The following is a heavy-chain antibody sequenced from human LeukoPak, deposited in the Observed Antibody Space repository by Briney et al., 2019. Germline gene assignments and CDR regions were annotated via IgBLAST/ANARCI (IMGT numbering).Heavy chain of an antibody. Sequence: SETLSLTCAVYGGSFSGYYWSWIRQPPGKGLEWIGETNHSGSTNYNPSLKSRVTISVDTSKNQFSLKLSSVTAADTAVYYCARVGGYSGYDLPNYYYYGMDVWGQGTTVTVSS. J-gene: IGHJ6*02. V-gene: IGHV4-34*01. D-gene: IGHD5-12*01. CDR2: TNHSGST. CDR1: GGSFSGYY. CDR3: ARVGGYSGYDLPNYYYYGMDV.